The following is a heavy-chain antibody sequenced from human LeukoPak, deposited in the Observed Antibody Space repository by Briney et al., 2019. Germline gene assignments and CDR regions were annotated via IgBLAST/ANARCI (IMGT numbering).Heavy chain of an antibody. CDR1: GYTFTGYY. CDR3: ARESTRYSYGSGY. V-gene: IGHV1-2*02. D-gene: IGHD5-18*01. Sequence: ASVKVSCKASGYTFTGYYMHWVRQAPGQGLEWMGWINPNSGGTNYAQKFQGRVTMTRDTSISTAYMELSRLRSDDTAVYYCARESTRYSYGSGYWGQGTLVTVSS. CDR2: INPNSGGT. J-gene: IGHJ4*02.